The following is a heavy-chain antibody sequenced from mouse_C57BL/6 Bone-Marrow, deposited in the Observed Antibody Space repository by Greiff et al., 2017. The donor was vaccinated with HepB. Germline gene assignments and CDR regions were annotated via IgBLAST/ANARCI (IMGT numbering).Heavy chain of an antibody. CDR2: INYDGSST. CDR3: ARDPITTVVATWYFDV. J-gene: IGHJ1*03. CDR1: GFTFSDYY. Sequence: EVNLVESEGGLVQPGSSMKLSCTASGFTFSDYYMAWVRQVPEKGLEWVANINYDGSSTYYLDSLKSRFIISRDNAKNILYLQMSSLQSEDTATYYCARDPITTVVATWYFDVWGTGTTVTVSS. D-gene: IGHD1-1*01. V-gene: IGHV5-16*01.